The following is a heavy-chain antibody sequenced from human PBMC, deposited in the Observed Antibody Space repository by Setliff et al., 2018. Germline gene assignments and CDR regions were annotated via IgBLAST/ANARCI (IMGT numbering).Heavy chain of an antibody. V-gene: IGHV3-30*04. D-gene: IGHD3-22*01. CDR2: ISYDGSNK. CDR3: VRVLDYYDSNGYSVDAFHV. CDR1: AFSFSTYV. J-gene: IGHJ3*01. Sequence: PGGSLRLSCAASAFSFSTYVVHWVRQAPGKGLEWVAVISYDGSNKYYADSVKGRFTISRDNAKNSLYLQMNSLRAEDTAVYYCVRVLDYYDSNGYSVDAFHVWGQGTMVTVSS.